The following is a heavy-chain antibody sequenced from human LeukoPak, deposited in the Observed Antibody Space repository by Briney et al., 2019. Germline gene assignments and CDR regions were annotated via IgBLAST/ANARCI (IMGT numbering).Heavy chain of an antibody. Sequence: VASVKVSCKASGYTFITYDINWVRQATGQGLEWMGWMNPNSGNTGYAQKFQGRVTMTRNTSISTAYMELSSLRSEDTAVYYCARGGLNYYGSGSYYNWFDPWGQGTLVTVSS. V-gene: IGHV1-8*02. CDR2: MNPNSGNT. CDR1: GYTFITYD. CDR3: ARGGLNYYGSGSYYNWFDP. J-gene: IGHJ5*02. D-gene: IGHD3-10*01.